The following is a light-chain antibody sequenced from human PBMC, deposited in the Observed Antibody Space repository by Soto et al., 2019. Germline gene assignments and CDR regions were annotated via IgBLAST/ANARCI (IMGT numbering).Light chain of an antibody. Sequence: DIQMTQSPSSLSASVGDRVTITCRASQGIRNGLGWYQQRPGKAPKRLIYAASTLQPGVPSRFSGSGSGTEFTLTISSLQPEDFATYYCQQYNSYPWTFGQGTKVAI. CDR1: QGIRNG. CDR2: AAS. V-gene: IGKV1-17*01. J-gene: IGKJ1*01. CDR3: QQYNSYPWT.